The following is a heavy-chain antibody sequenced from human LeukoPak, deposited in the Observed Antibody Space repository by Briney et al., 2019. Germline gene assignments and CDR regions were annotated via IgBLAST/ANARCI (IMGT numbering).Heavy chain of an antibody. Sequence: ASVKVSCKASGYTFTSYYMHWVRQAPGQGLEWMGIINPSGGSTSYAQKFQGRVTMTRATSTSTVYMELSSLRSEDTAVYYCARDRVDILTAYYYYGMDVWGQGTTVTVSS. D-gene: IGHD3-9*01. CDR3: ARDRVDILTAYYYYGMDV. CDR1: GYTFTSYY. V-gene: IGHV1-46*01. J-gene: IGHJ6*02. CDR2: INPSGGST.